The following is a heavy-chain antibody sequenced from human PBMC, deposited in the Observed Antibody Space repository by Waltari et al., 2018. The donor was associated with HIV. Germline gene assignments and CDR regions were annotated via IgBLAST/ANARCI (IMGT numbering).Heavy chain of an antibody. CDR2: IYTSGGT. CDR1: GCPISSGSYY. D-gene: IGHD6-13*01. CDR3: ARETPGYSSSWSIGY. Sequence: QVQLQESGPGLVKPSQTLSLTCTVPGCPISSGSYYWSWIRQPAGKGLEWIGRIYTSGGTNYNPSLKSRVTISVDTSKNQFSLKLSSVTAADTAVYYCARETPGYSSSWSIGYWGQGTLVTVSS. V-gene: IGHV4-61*02. J-gene: IGHJ4*02.